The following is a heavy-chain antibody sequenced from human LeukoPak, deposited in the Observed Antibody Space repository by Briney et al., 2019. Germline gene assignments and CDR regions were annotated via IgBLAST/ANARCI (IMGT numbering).Heavy chain of an antibody. CDR3: ARDPPEDEWNSLDS. V-gene: IGHV4-59*02. Sequence: SETLSLTCTVSGGSVNGYYWNWIRQAPGKGLEWIGFIHYSGLTVYSPSLQSRVSMSVDTSRNQFSLDLSSVTAADTALYYCARDPPEDEWNSLDSWGQGTPVTVSS. J-gene: IGHJ4*02. CDR2: IHYSGLT. CDR1: GGSVNGYY. D-gene: IGHD1-7*01.